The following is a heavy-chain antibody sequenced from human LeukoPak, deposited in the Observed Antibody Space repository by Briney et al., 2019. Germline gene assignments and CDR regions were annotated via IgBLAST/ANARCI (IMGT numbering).Heavy chain of an antibody. CDR3: AKDKSWGCDY. CDR1: GFAFHTYG. Sequence: GGSLRLSCAASGFAFHTYGMRWVRQAPGKGLEWVLAIDGNGAKTFSADPVKGRFTIFRDDSKNTLYLQMNILRAEDTAVYYCAKDKSWGCDYWGEGTLVTVSS. D-gene: IGHD3-16*01. J-gene: IGHJ4*02. CDR2: IDGNGAKT. V-gene: IGHV3-23*01.